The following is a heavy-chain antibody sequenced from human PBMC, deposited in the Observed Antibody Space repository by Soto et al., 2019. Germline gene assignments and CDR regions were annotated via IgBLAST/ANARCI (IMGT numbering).Heavy chain of an antibody. CDR2: IIPIFGTA. J-gene: IGHJ4*02. D-gene: IGHD3-16*01. V-gene: IGHV1-69*12. CDR3: ARGQTGGGWGYYFDY. Sequence: QVQLVQSGAEVKKPGSSVKVSCKASGGTFSSYAIDWVRQAPGQGLEWMGGIIPIFGTADYAQKFQGRVTITADETTSTAYMELSSLRSEATAVYYCARGQTGGGWGYYFDYWGQGTLVTVSS. CDR1: GGTFSSYA.